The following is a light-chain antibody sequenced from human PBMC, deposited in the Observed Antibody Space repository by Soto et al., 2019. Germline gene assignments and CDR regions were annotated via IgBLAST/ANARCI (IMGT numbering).Light chain of an antibody. CDR1: QSVSSN. J-gene: IGKJ1*01. CDR2: GAS. V-gene: IGKV3-15*01. CDR3: QQYNNWPLWT. Sequence: EIVMTQSPATLSVSPGERATLSCRASQSVSSNLAWYKQKPGQAPRLLIYGASTRATGIPARFSGSGSGTEFTLTISSLKSEDFAVYYCQQYNNWPLWTFGQGTKVEIK.